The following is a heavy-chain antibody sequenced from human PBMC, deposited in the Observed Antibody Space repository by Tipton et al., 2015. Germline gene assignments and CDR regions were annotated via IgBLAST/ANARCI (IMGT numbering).Heavy chain of an antibody. Sequence: TLSLTCAVSAYSISSDYYWSWIRQPPGKALEWIGYISYTDTTHYNPSLKSRVTISLDSSKNQFSLTLNSVTAADTAVYYCARDLEHGMDVWGHGTTVTVSS. CDR3: ARDLEHGMDV. V-gene: IGHV4-61*01. CDR1: AYSISSDYY. D-gene: IGHD5-24*01. J-gene: IGHJ6*01. CDR2: ISYTDTT.